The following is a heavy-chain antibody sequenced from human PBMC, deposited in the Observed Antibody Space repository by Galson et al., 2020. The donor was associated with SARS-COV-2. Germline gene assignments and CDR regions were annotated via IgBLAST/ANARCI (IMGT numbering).Heavy chain of an antibody. V-gene: IGHV4-39*07. CDR3: AREEPMGYSSGYPFDY. CDR2: IYYSGST. CDR1: GGSISSSSYY. D-gene: IGHD3-22*01. J-gene: IGHJ4*02. Sequence: SETLSLTCTVSGGSISSSSYYWGWIRQPPGKGLEWIGSIYYSGSTYYNTSLKRRVTISVDTSKNQFSLKLSSVTAADTAVYYCAREEPMGYSSGYPFDYWGQGTLVTVSS.